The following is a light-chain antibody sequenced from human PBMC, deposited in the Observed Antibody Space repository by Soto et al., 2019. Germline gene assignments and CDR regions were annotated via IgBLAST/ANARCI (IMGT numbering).Light chain of an antibody. CDR2: EAS. CDR1: QTSATY. Sequence: DIQMTQSPSSLSASVGDRVTITCRASQTSATYINWYQQKSGSAPRLLIYEASGLQSGVPSRFSRSGSGKHFVITISNFQPEDSATYLCKQTYTSPQTFGLGNQVEIX. J-gene: IGKJ1*01. V-gene: IGKV1-39*01. CDR3: KQTYTSPQT.